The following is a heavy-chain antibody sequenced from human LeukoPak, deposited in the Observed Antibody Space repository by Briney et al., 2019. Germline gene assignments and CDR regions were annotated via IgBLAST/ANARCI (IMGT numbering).Heavy chain of an antibody. CDR1: GFTFSSYA. Sequence: GGSLRLSCAASGFTFSSYAMSWVRLTPGKGLEWVSGISGSGGSTHYADSVKGRFTISRDNSKNTLHLQMNSLRAEDTAVYYCARDNYGVDYWGQGTLVTVSS. V-gene: IGHV3-23*01. J-gene: IGHJ4*02. CDR2: ISGSGGST. D-gene: IGHD4-17*01. CDR3: ARDNYGVDY.